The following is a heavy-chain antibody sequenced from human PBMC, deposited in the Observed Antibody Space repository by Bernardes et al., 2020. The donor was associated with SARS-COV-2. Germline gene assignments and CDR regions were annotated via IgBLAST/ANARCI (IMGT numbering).Heavy chain of an antibody. CDR1: GYPFTSYA. V-gene: IGHV7-4-1*02. D-gene: IGHD3-10*01. J-gene: IGHJ6*02. CDR2: TNTNTGNP. Sequence: ASVKVSCKASGYPFTSYAMHWVRQAPGQGLEWKGWTNTNTGNPTYAQGFTGRLVFPLDTSVSTAYLQISSLKAEDTAVYYCARHSMFRGVTFSDYYYGMDAWGQGTTVTVSS. CDR3: ARHSMFRGVTFSDYYYGMDA.